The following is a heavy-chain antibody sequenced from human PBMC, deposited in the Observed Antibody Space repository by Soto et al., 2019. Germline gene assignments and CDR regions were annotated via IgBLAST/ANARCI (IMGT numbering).Heavy chain of an antibody. D-gene: IGHD3-9*01. J-gene: IGHJ3*02. CDR2: IYPRDSDA. CDR3: ARSYDILTGFFSAFDI. Sequence: GESLKISCKASGYTFTSFWIGWVRQTPGKGLEWMGTIYPRDSDARYSPSFQGQVTISADRSTNTVYLQWSSLEASDTAMYYCARSYDILTGFFSAFDIWGQGTMVTVSS. V-gene: IGHV5-51*01. CDR1: GYTFTSFW.